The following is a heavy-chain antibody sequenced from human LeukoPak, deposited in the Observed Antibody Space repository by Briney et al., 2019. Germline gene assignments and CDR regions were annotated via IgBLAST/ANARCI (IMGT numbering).Heavy chain of an antibody. Sequence: NPSETLSLTCTVSGGSISSGGYYWSWIRQHPGKGLEWIGYIYYSGSTYYNPSLKSRVTISVDTSKNQFSLKLSSVTAADTAVYYCARVLRAASWRSYDYWGQGSLVTVSS. CDR2: IYYSGST. J-gene: IGHJ4*02. CDR3: ARVLRAASWRSYDY. D-gene: IGHD5-18*01. V-gene: IGHV4-31*03. CDR1: GGSISSGGYY.